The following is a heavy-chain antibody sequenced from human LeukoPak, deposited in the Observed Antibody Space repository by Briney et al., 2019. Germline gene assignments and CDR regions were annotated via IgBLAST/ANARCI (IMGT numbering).Heavy chain of an antibody. CDR3: ARVPLWGGATGFDY. CDR1: GGSISSYY. V-gene: IGHV4-59*01. CDR2: IYYSGST. Sequence: SETLSLTCTVSGGSISSYYWSWIRQPPGKGLEWIGYIYYSGSTNYNPSLKSRVTISVDTSKNQFSLKLSSVTAADTAVYYCARVPLWGGATGFDYWGQGTLVTVSS. J-gene: IGHJ4*02. D-gene: IGHD1-26*01.